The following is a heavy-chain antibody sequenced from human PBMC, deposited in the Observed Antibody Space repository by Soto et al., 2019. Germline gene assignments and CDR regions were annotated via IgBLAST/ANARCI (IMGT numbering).Heavy chain of an antibody. J-gene: IGHJ4*02. CDR3: GRAYSSGSPIDS. CDR2: IHHSGSS. V-gene: IGHV4-4*02. CDR1: GGSINSPNW. D-gene: IGHD6-19*01. Sequence: QVQLQESGPGLVKPSGTLSLTCAVSGGSINSPNWWNWVRQPPGKGLEWIGEIHHSGSSNYNPSLKSRLTLSVDKSKYELSLKLNSVTAADTAVYYCGRAYSSGSPIDSWGQGTLVTVSS.